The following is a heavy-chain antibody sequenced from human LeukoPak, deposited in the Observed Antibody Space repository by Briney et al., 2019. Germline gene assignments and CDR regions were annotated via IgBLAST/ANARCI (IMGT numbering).Heavy chain of an antibody. CDR2: INHSGST. CDR1: GGSFSGYY. V-gene: IGHV4-34*01. D-gene: IGHD3-10*01. CDR3: ARGVRGVIISLYYFDY. Sequence: SETLSLTCAVYGGSFSGYYWSWIRQPPGKGLEWIGEINHSGSTNYNPSLKSRVTISVDTSQNQFSLKLSSVTAADTAVYYCARGVRGVIISLYYFDYWGQGTLVTVSS. J-gene: IGHJ4*02.